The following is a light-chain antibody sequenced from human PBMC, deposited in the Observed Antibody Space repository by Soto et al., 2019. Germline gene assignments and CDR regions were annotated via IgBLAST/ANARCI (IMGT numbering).Light chain of an antibody. CDR1: NSNIGNNF. Sequence: QSVLTQPPSVSAAPGQKVTISCSGRNSNIGNNFVAWYQLIPGTAPKLLIYDNNKRPSGIPDRFSGSKSGASDTLAVTGLQTGDEADYYCGTWDSSLSAVVFGGGTQLTVL. V-gene: IGLV1-51*01. CDR3: GTWDSSLSAVV. J-gene: IGLJ2*01. CDR2: DNN.